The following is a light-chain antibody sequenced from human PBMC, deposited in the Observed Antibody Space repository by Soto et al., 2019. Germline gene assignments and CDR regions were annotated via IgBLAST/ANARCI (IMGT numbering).Light chain of an antibody. CDR1: SSDVGGFDH. Sequence: QSALTQPASVSGSPGQSITVSCTGASSDVGGFDHVSWYQHNPGRAPKVMICDVTNRPSGVSNRFSGSKSGNTASLTISGLQAEDEADYYCSSFTGSSYVFGTGNKVTVL. CDR3: SSFTGSSYV. CDR2: DVT. J-gene: IGLJ1*01. V-gene: IGLV2-14*03.